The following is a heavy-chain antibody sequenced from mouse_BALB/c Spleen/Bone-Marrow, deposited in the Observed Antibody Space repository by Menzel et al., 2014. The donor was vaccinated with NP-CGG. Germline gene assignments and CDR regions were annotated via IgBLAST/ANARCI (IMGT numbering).Heavy chain of an antibody. D-gene: IGHD1-1*01. CDR2: INPYNGGT. V-gene: IGHV1-18*01. J-gene: IGHJ3*01. CDR1: GYSFTGYT. CDR3: ARDYYGFSYGFAY. Sequence: EVKLMESGPELVKPGASMKISCKASGYSFTGYTMNWVKQSHGKNLEWIGLINPYNGGTNYNQKFKGKATLTVDKSSSTACMELLSLTSEDSAVYYCARDYYGFSYGFAYWGQGTLVTVSA.